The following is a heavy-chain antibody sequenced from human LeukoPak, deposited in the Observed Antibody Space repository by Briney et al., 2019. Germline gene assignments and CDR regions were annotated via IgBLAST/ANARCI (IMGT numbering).Heavy chain of an antibody. CDR1: GFTFSSYG. CDR2: IWYDGSNK. CDR3: ARDPLLSITIPYAFDI. D-gene: IGHD3-9*01. V-gene: IGHV3-33*01. J-gene: IGHJ3*02. Sequence: GGSLRLSCAASGFTFSSYGMHWVRQAPGKGLEWVAVIWYDGSNKYYADSVKGRFTISRDNSKNTLYLQMNSLRAEDTAVYYCARDPLLSITIPYAFDIWGQGTMVTVSS.